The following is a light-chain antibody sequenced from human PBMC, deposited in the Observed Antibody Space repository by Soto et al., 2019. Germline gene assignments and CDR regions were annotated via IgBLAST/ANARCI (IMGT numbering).Light chain of an antibody. V-gene: IGLV2-14*03. CDR1: SSDVGGYNY. CDR3: SSYTSTSKVL. J-gene: IGLJ2*01. CDR2: DVN. Sequence: QSALTQPASVSGSPGQSITISCTGTSSDVGGYNYVSWYQQHPGKAPKLMIHDVNKRPSGISDRFSGSKSGNTASLTISGLRSADEADYYCSSYTSTSKVLFGGGTKVTVL.